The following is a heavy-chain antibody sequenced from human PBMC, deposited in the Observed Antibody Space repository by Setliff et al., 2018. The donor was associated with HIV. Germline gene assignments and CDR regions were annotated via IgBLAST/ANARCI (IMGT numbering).Heavy chain of an antibody. Sequence: ASVKVSCKVSGYTLTELSMHWVRQAPGKGLEWMGRFDPENGETIYAHKFQGRVTMTEDTSTDTAYMDLSSLRSEDTAFYYCATDVLRGPGRVMTGLDYWGQGTLVTVSS. CDR1: GYTLTELS. D-gene: IGHD2-21*02. V-gene: IGHV1-24*01. J-gene: IGHJ4*02. CDR2: FDPENGET. CDR3: ATDVLRGPGRVMTGLDY.